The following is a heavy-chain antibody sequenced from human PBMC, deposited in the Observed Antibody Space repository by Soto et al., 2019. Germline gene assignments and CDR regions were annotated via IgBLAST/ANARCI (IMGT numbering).Heavy chain of an antibody. Sequence: SETLSLTCIVSGGSISSGDYYWSWIRQPPGKGLEWIGYIYYSGSTYYNPSLKSRVTISVDTSKNQFSLKLSSVTAADTAVYYCARSRDCSGGSCYSTPFDYWGQGTLVTVSS. V-gene: IGHV4-30-4*01. CDR3: ARSRDCSGGSCYSTPFDY. J-gene: IGHJ4*02. D-gene: IGHD2-15*01. CDR1: GGSISSGDYY. CDR2: IYYSGST.